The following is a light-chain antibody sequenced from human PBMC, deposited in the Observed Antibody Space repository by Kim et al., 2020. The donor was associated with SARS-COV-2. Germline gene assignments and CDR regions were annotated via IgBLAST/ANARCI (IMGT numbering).Light chain of an antibody. V-gene: IGKV1-39*01. CDR1: QSISTY. J-gene: IGKJ1*01. CDR2: GAS. Sequence: DIQMTQSPSSLSASVGDRVTITCRAVQSISTYLNWYQQKPGKAPKLLIYGASSWQSGVASRFSGSGSGTDFTLTISSLQPEDFATYFCQQSYNTPWTFGQETNVDI. CDR3: QQSYNTPWT.